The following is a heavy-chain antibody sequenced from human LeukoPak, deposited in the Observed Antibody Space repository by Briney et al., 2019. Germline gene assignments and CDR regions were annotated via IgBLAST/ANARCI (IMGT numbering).Heavy chain of an antibody. J-gene: IGHJ4*02. V-gene: IGHV1-18*01. CDR3: SRDSSGGGSYYHYFAF. Sequence: ASVKVSCKASGYTFTSYGISWVRQAPGRGLEWMGWLTTHNGNTHYAQKLQGRVTMTTDTSTSTAYMELRSLNSDDTAVYYCSRDSSGGGSYYHYFAFWGQGTLVTVSS. CDR2: LTTHNGNT. D-gene: IGHD1-26*01. CDR1: GYTFTSYG.